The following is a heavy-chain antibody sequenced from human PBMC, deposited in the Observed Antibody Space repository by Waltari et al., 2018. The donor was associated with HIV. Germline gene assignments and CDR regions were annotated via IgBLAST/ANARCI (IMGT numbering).Heavy chain of an antibody. Sequence: EVQLVQSGAEVKKPGESLKISCKGSGYSFTSYWIGWVRQMPGKGLEWMGIIYPGDSETRYSPSFQGQVTSSADKSISTASLQLSILKASDTAMYYCARLPYYYGSGSRISGPNWFDPWGQGTLVTVSS. J-gene: IGHJ5*02. CDR3: ARLPYYYGSGSRISGPNWFDP. CDR1: GYSFTSYW. CDR2: IYPGDSET. D-gene: IGHD3-10*01. V-gene: IGHV5-51*03.